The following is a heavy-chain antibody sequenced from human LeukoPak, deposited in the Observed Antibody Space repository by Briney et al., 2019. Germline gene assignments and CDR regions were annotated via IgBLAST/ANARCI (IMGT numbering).Heavy chain of an antibody. CDR3: ARANYDSRAYTYYFDS. V-gene: IGHV3-48*03. CDR1: GFTFSIYE. J-gene: IGHJ4*02. Sequence: GGSLRLSCAASGFTFSIYEMNWVRQAPGKGLEWVSYITSSGSTIYYADSVKGRSTISRDNAKNSLYLQMNSLRAEDTAIYYCARANYDSRAYTYYFDSWGQGTLVTVSS. D-gene: IGHD3-22*01. CDR2: ITSSGSTI.